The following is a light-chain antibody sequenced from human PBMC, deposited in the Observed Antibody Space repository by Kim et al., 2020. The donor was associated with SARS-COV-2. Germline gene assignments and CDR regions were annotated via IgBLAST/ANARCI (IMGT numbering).Light chain of an antibody. J-gene: IGLJ2*01. Sequence: PRQTATITCSGEALPKQYSYWYQQKPRQPPLLLINKDSNRPSGIPQRFFSSSSATTVTLTIIGVHAEDDADYYCQSVYSSSTYVVIGGGTQLTVL. V-gene: IGLV3-25*03. CDR2: KDS. CDR3: QSVYSSSTYVV. CDR1: ALPKQY.